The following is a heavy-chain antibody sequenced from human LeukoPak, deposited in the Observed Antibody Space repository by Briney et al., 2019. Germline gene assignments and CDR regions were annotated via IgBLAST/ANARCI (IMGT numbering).Heavy chain of an antibody. J-gene: IGHJ4*02. Sequence: ASVKVSCKASGYTFTSYGISWVRQAPGQGLEWMGWISAYNGNTNYAQKLQGRVTMTTDTSTSTAYMELRSLRSDDTAVYYCARDKGYYDSSTFNYWGRGTLVTVSS. D-gene: IGHD3-22*01. CDR2: ISAYNGNT. CDR1: GYTFTSYG. V-gene: IGHV1-18*01. CDR3: ARDKGYYDSSTFNY.